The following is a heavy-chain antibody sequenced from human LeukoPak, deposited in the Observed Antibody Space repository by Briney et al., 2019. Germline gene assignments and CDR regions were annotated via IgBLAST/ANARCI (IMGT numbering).Heavy chain of an antibody. CDR1: GGSISSGDYY. CDR2: IYYSGST. Sequence: SETLSLTCTVSGGSISSGDYYWSWIRLPPGKGLEWIGYIYYSGSTYYNPSLKSRVTISVDTSKNQFSLKLSSVTAADTAVYYCARAPLGYCSSTSCPDSFDIWGQGTMVTVSS. J-gene: IGHJ3*02. D-gene: IGHD2-2*01. CDR3: ARAPLGYCSSTSCPDSFDI. V-gene: IGHV4-30-4*01.